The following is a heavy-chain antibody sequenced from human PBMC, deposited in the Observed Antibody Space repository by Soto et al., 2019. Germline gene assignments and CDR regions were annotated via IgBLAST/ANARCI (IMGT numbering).Heavy chain of an antibody. V-gene: IGHV3-23*01. J-gene: IGHJ4*02. CDR1: GFSFGTYA. D-gene: IGHD6-13*01. CDR3: AKGAARSYGSSSWPDY. Sequence: PGGSLRLSCVASGFSFGTYAMTWVRQVPGKGLEWVSTISGGIGSTFYADSVKGRFTISRDISKKMLFLHMNGLRGEDTGTYYCAKGAARSYGSSSWPDYWGQGTLVTVSS. CDR2: ISGGIGST.